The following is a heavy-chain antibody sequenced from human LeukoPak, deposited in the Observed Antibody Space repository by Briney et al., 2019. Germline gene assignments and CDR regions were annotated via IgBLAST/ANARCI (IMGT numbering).Heavy chain of an antibody. J-gene: IGHJ4*02. V-gene: IGHV3-21*01. CDR2: ISINRSYM. Sequence: GGSLRLSCAASGFTFSSYSMNWVRQAPGKGLEWVSCISINRSYMYYADSVKGRFTISRDNAKNSLSLHMNSLRAEDTAVYYCARAYDSSSSFDYWGQGTLVTVSS. D-gene: IGHD3-22*01. CDR1: GFTFSSYS. CDR3: ARAYDSSSSFDY.